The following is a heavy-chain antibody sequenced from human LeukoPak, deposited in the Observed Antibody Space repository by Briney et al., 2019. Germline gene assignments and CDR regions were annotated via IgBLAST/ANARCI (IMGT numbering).Heavy chain of an antibody. Sequence: ASVKVSCKASGYSFPSYYMHWVRQAPGQGLEWMGIINPSSGSTTYAQNFQGRVTMTRDTSTRTVYMELSGLRSEDTAVYYCARGVHVRKYDSNENCFDPWGQGTLVTVSS. V-gene: IGHV1-46*01. D-gene: IGHD3-22*01. CDR3: ARGVHVRKYDSNENCFDP. CDR1: GYSFPSYY. CDR2: INPSSGST. J-gene: IGHJ5*02.